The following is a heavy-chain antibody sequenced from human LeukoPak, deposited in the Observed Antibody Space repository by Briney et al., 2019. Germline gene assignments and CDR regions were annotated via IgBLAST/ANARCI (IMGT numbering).Heavy chain of an antibody. CDR3: ARVVRGAVTSNCFDP. J-gene: IGHJ5*02. V-gene: IGHV4-59*01. CDR2: ISNRGAT. Sequence: SETLSLTCTVSGGSINDYYWTWIRQAPRRGLEWIGYISNRGATDYNPSLQSRVTMPVATSNNELSLRLTSVTAADTAMYYCARVVRGAVTSNCFDPWGQGTLVTVSS. CDR1: GGSINDYY. D-gene: IGHD4-17*01.